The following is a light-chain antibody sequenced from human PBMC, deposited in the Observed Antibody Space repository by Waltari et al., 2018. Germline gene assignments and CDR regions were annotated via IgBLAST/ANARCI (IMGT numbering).Light chain of an antibody. CDR3: LQYSSSPWT. CDR2: KAS. V-gene: IGKV1-5*03. CDR1: QSISSW. Sequence: DIQMTQSPSSLSASVGDTVTITCRANQSISSWLDWYQQKPGKAPKLLIYKASSLQSGIPSSFSGSGSGTDFTLTISSLQPEDCATYYCLQYSSSPWTFGQGTKVEIK. J-gene: IGKJ1*01.